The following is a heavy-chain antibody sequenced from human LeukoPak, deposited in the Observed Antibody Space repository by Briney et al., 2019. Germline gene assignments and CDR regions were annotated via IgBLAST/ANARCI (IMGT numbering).Heavy chain of an antibody. J-gene: IGHJ6*03. CDR3: ARLVPDYYYYYYMDV. V-gene: IGHV1-8*02. Sequence: AASVKVSCKASGYTFTSYDINWVRQATGQGLEWMGWMNPNSGNTGYAQKFQGRVTMTRNTSISTAYMELSSLRSEDTAVYYCARLVPDYYYYYYMDVWGKGTTVTISS. CDR1: GYTFTSYD. D-gene: IGHD3-10*01. CDR2: MNPNSGNT.